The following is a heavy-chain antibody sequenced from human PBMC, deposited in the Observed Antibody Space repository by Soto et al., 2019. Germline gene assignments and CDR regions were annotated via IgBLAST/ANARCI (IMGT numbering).Heavy chain of an antibody. D-gene: IGHD5-18*01. J-gene: IGHJ6*02. CDR1: GYTFTGYY. CDR3: AREDTAMVFHGMDV. Sequence: ASVKVSCKASGYTFTGYYMHWVRQAPGQGLEWMGWINPNSGGTNYAQKFQGWVTMTRDTSISTAYMELSRLRSDDTAVYYCAREDTAMVFHGMDVWGQGTTVTV. V-gene: IGHV1-2*04. CDR2: INPNSGGT.